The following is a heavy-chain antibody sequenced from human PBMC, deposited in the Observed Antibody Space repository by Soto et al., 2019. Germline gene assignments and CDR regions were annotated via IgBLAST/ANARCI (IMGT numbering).Heavy chain of an antibody. CDR2: IKQDGSEK. Sequence: PGGSLRLSCAASGFTFSSYWMSWVRQAPGKGLEWVANIKQDGSEKYYVDSVKGRFTISRDNSKNTLYLQMNSLRAEDTAVYYCAKASAPGGTYFPLWFWGQGTLVTVSS. CDR1: GFTFSSYW. J-gene: IGHJ4*02. V-gene: IGHV3-7*03. CDR3: AKASAPGGTYFPLWF. D-gene: IGHD1-26*01.